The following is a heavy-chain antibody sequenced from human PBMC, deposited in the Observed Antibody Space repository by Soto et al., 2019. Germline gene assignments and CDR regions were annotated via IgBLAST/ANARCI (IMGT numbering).Heavy chain of an antibody. J-gene: IGHJ3*02. CDR1: GGSISSGGYY. CDR2: IYYSGST. V-gene: IGHV4-31*03. CDR3: ARVGPTDAFDI. Sequence: SETLSLTCTVSGGSISSGGYYWSWIRQHPGKGLEWIGYIYYSGSTYYNPSLKSRVTISVDTSKNQFSLKLSSVTAADTDVYYSARVGPTDAFDIWGQGTMVTVSS. D-gene: IGHD4-17*01.